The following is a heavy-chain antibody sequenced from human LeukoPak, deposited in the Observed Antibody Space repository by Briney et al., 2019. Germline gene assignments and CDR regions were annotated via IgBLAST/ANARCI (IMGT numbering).Heavy chain of an antibody. CDR2: IYYSGST. Sequence: PSETLSLTCTVSGGSISSYYWSWIRQPPGKGLEWIGYIYYSGSTNYNPSLKSRVTISVDTSKNQFSLKLSSVTAADTAVYYCARHSFDCSSTSCYPYYYYGMDVWGQGTTVTVSS. V-gene: IGHV4-59*08. CDR3: ARHSFDCSSTSCYPYYYYGMDV. J-gene: IGHJ6*02. CDR1: GGSISSYY. D-gene: IGHD2-2*01.